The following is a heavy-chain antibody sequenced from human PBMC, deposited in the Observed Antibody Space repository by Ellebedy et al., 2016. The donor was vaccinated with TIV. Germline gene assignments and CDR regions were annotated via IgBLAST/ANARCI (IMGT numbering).Heavy chain of an antibody. D-gene: IGHD3-10*01. CDR1: GFTFSSYS. CDR3: AKDPMVREYGMDV. Sequence: GESLKISCAASGFTFSSYSMNWVRQAPGKGLEWVSSISSSSSYIYYADSVKGRFTISRDNSKNTLYLQMNSLRAEDTAVYYCAKDPMVREYGMDVWGQGTTVTVSS. J-gene: IGHJ6*02. CDR2: ISSSSSYI. V-gene: IGHV3-21*01.